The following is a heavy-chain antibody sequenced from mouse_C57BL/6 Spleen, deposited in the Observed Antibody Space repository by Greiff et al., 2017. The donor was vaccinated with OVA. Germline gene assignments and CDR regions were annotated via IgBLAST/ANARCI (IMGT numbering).Heavy chain of an antibody. J-gene: IGHJ2*01. CDR3: ARSQFITTVVAHFDY. D-gene: IGHD1-1*01. Sequence: QLQQSGAELVMPGASVKLSCKASGYTFTSYWMHWVKQRPGQGLEWIGEIDPSDSYTNYNQKFKGKSTLTVDKSSSTAYMQLSSLTSEDSAVYYCARSQFITTVVAHFDYWGQGTTLTVSS. CDR2: IDPSDSYT. V-gene: IGHV1-69*01. CDR1: GYTFTSYW.